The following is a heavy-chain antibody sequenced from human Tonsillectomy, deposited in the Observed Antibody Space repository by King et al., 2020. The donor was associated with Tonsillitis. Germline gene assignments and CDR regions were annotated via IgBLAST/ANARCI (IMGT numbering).Heavy chain of an antibody. CDR2: IYHSGST. J-gene: IGHJ4*02. Sequence: VQLQESGPGLVKPSGTLSLTCAVSGGSISSSKWWSWVRQSPGKGLEWIGEIYHSGSTNYNPSLTSRVTISVDKSRNQVSLKLSSLPAADTAVYYCARDYHGSGSYLDYWGQGTLVTVSS. CDR1: GGSISSSKW. V-gene: IGHV4-4*02. D-gene: IGHD3-10*01. CDR3: ARDYHGSGSYLDY.